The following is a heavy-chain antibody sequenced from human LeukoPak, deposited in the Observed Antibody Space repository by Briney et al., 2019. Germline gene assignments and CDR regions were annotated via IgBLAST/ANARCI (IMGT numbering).Heavy chain of an antibody. CDR3: ARGDYGDYEDY. CDR1: GYTLTGYY. J-gene: IGHJ4*02. Sequence: ASVKVSCKASGYTLTGYYMHWVRQAPGQGLEWMGRINPNSGGTNYAQKFQGRVTMTRDTSTSTAYMELSRLRSDDTAVYYCARGDYGDYEDYWGQGTLVTVSS. CDR2: INPNSGGT. D-gene: IGHD4-17*01. V-gene: IGHV1-2*06.